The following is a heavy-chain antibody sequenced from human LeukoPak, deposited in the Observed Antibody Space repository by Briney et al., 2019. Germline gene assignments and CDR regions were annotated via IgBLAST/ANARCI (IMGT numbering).Heavy chain of an antibody. CDR2: IIPIFGTA. Sequence: SVKVPCKASGGTFSSYAISWVRQAPGQGLEWMGGIIPIFGTANYAQKFQGRVTITADESTSTAYVELSSLRSEDTAMYYCARDRSDAFDIWGQGTMVTVSS. V-gene: IGHV1-69*01. J-gene: IGHJ3*02. CDR3: ARDRSDAFDI. CDR1: GGTFSSYA.